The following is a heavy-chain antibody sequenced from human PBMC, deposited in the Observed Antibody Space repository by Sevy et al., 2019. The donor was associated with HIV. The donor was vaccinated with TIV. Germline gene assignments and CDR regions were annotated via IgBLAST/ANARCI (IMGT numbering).Heavy chain of an antibody. CDR3: ARDCSSTSCLWGMDV. CDR1: GFTFDSYA. D-gene: IGHD2-2*01. CDR2: ISGSGYAT. Sequence: GGSLRLSCAASGFTFDSYAMHWVRQVAGKGLEWVSTISGSGYATYYADSVKGRFIISRDTSRNTLYLQMNSLRAEDTAVYYCARDCSSTSCLWGMDVWGQGTTVTVSS. V-gene: IGHV3-23*01. J-gene: IGHJ6*02.